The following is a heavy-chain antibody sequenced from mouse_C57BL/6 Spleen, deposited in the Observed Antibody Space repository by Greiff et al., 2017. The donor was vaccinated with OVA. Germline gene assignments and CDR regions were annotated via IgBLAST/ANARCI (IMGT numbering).Heavy chain of an antibody. CDR3: TTTLPRDY. J-gene: IGHJ2*01. CDR1: GFNIKDDY. V-gene: IGHV14-4*01. D-gene: IGHD2-10*01. Sequence: VQLKQSGAELVRPGASVKLSCTASGFNIKDDYMHWVKQRPEQGLEWIGCIDPENGDTEYASKFQGKATITADTSSNTAYLQLSSLTSEDTAVYYCTTTLPRDYWGQGTTLTVSS. CDR2: IDPENGDT.